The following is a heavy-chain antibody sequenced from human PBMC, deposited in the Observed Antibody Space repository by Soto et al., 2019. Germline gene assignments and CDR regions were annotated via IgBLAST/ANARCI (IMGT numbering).Heavy chain of an antibody. CDR1: GGTFSSYT. J-gene: IGHJ5*02. CDR2: IIPILGIA. Sequence: SSVKVSCKASGGTFSSYTISWVRQAPGQGLEWMGRIIPILGIANYAQKFQGRVTITADKSTSTAYMELSSLRSEDTAVYYCARDLVGYDSSGYATGNWFDPWGQGTLVTVSS. D-gene: IGHD3-22*01. CDR3: ARDLVGYDSSGYATGNWFDP. V-gene: IGHV1-69*04.